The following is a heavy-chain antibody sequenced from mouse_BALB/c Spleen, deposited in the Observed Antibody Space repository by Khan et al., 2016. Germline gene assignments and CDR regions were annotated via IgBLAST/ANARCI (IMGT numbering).Heavy chain of an antibody. CDR3: AREDYVN. CDR2: INPNNGAT. J-gene: IGHJ2*01. D-gene: IGHD2-4*01. V-gene: IGHV1-18*01. Sequence: EVQLQESDPDLVKPGASVKISCKASGYSFTAYYMYWVKQSHGKSLEWIGRINPNNGATTFNQKFKGKAILTVDKSSTTAYMELRSLASEDSAVYYCAREDYVNWGQGTTLTVSS. CDR1: GYSFTAYY.